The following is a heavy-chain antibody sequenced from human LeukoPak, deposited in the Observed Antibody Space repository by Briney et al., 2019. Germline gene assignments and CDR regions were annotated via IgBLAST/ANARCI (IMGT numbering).Heavy chain of an antibody. D-gene: IGHD2-8*01. J-gene: IGHJ4*02. CDR3: ARVGVGVGSPPGGDY. V-gene: IGHV4-39*07. CDR1: VASITIIGNY. Sequence: PSETLSLTCTVSVASITIIGNYWGRIRQPPGKGRRWLGSIYYSGSTYYNPSLKSRVTISVDTSKNQFSLKLSSVTAADTAVYYCARVGVGVGSPPGGDYWGQGTLVTVSS. CDR2: IYYSGST.